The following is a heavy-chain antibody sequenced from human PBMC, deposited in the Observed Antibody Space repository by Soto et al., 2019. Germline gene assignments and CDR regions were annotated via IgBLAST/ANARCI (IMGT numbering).Heavy chain of an antibody. CDR2: ISGDGVTT. CDR1: GFPFSSYW. Sequence: EVQLVESGGDLVQRGGSLRLSCAASGFPFSSYWMHWVRHTPGKGLDWVARISGDGVTTYYADSVTGRFTVSRDNAKETLSPEIRGLGGEEHAVYYCGKEFYGVLTGYQPDYWGQGTPGSVSS. CDR3: GKEFYGVLTGYQPDY. J-gene: IGHJ4*02. D-gene: IGHD3-9*01. V-gene: IGHV3-74*01.